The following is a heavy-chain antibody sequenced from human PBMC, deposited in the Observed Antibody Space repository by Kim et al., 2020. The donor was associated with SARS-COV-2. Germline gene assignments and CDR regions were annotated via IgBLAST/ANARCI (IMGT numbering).Heavy chain of an antibody. CDR3: ARGPLTINLSNWFDP. J-gene: IGHJ5*02. D-gene: IGHD1-1*01. V-gene: IGHV4-34*01. Sequence: PSLKRRVTISVAQSKNQFSLRLSSVTAADTAVYYCARGPLTINLSNWFDPWGQGTLVTVSS.